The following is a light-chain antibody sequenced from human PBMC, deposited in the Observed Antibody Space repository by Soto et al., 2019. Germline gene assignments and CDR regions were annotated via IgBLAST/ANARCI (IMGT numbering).Light chain of an antibody. CDR2: EGN. CDR1: SSDVGRYNL. J-gene: IGLJ2*01. V-gene: IGLV2-23*03. CDR3: CSDGGFSTFVV. Sequence: QSALTQPASVSGSPGQSITISCIGTSSDVGRYNLVSWYQHHPGKAPKVIIYEGNKRPSGISDRFSGSKSGNTASLTISGLQADDEADYYCCSDGGFSTFVVFGGGTKLTVL.